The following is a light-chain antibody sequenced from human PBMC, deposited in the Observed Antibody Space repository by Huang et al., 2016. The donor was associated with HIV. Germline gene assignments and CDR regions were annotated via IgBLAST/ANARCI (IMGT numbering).Light chain of an antibody. CDR1: QRVLYRSNNKNY. CDR3: QQYDTSPWT. J-gene: IGKJ1*01. CDR2: WAS. V-gene: IGKV4-1*01. Sequence: DIVMTQSPDSLAVSLGERATINCKSSQRVLYRSNNKNYLAWYQQKPGQPPKLLIYWASTRESGVPDRCTGSGSGTDFSLTISSLQAEDVAVYYCQQYDTSPWTFGQGTKVEIK.